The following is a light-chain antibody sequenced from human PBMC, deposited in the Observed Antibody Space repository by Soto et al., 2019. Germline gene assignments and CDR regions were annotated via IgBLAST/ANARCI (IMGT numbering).Light chain of an antibody. J-gene: IGKJ1*01. CDR3: QQYDTYPWT. V-gene: IGKV1-5*01. CDR1: QRMSAW. CDR2: DAS. Sequence: DIQMTQSPTTLSASVGDRVIITCRASQRMSAWLAWYQQKPGKAPKLLIYDASSLENGVPSRFSGSGSGTEFTLTISSLQPDDFATEYCQQYDTYPWTFGQGTKVDIK.